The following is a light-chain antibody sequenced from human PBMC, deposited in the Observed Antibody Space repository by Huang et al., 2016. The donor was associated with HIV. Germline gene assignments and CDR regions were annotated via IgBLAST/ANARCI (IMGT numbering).Light chain of an antibody. CDR1: QAINSY. V-gene: IGKV1-9*01. J-gene: IGKJ4*01. Sequence: IQLTQFPSSLSASVGDSVTITCRASQAINSYVAWYQQRPGKAPKLLIYAASTFQSGVPSRFSGSGSGTDFALSISSLQPEDSANYYCQQVNTYPLTFGGGTKVEIK. CDR2: AAS. CDR3: QQVNTYPLT.